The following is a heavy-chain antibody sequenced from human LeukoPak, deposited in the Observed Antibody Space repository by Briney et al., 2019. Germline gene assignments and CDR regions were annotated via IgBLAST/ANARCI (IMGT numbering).Heavy chain of an antibody. CDR1: GFTFSSYG. V-gene: IGHV3-30*02. CDR3: AKDSKAYSGSYGVDY. Sequence: GGSLRLSCAASGFTFSSYGMHWVRQAPGKGLEWVAFIRYDGSNKYYADSVKGRFTISRDNSKNTLYLQMNSLRAEDTAAYYCAKDSKAYSGSYGVDYWGQGTLVTVSS. D-gene: IGHD1-26*01. CDR2: IRYDGSNK. J-gene: IGHJ4*02.